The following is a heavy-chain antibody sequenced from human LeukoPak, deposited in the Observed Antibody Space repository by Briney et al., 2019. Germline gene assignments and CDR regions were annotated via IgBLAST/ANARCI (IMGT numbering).Heavy chain of an antibody. Sequence: ASVKVSCKASGGTFSSYAISWVRQAPGQGLEWTGGIIPIFGTANYAQKFQGRVTITADESTSTAYMELSSLRSEDTAVYYCARGIAVAGQYYYGMDVWGQGTTVTVSS. CDR1: GGTFSSYA. CDR3: ARGIAVAGQYYYGMDV. D-gene: IGHD6-19*01. V-gene: IGHV1-69*13. J-gene: IGHJ6*02. CDR2: IIPIFGTA.